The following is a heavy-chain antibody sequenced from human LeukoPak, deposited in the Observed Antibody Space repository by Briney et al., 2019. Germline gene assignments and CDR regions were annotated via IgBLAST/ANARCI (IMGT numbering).Heavy chain of an antibody. D-gene: IGHD1-1*01. J-gene: IGHJ5*02. CDR1: GGTFSSYA. CDR3: ARCLLTGTTSWFDP. Sequence: SVNVSCKASGGTFSSYAISWVRQAPGQGLEWMGRIIPILGIANYAQKFQGRVTITADKATSTAYMELSSLRSEDTAVYYCARCLLTGTTSWFDPWGQGTLVTVSS. V-gene: IGHV1-69*04. CDR2: IIPILGIA.